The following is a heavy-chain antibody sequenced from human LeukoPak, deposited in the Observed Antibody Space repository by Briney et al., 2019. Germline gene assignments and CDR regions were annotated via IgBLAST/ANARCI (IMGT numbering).Heavy chain of an antibody. CDR2: IWYDGSKK. CDR1: GFIFSSYG. D-gene: IGHD7-27*01. V-gene: IGHV3-33*06. J-gene: IGHJ4*02. CDR3: AKDGGLWVSAHWGDS. Sequence: GGSLRLSCAASGFIFSSYGMHWVRQAPGKGLEWVAVIWYDGSKKYYADSVKGRFIISRDNSRNTLYLQMNSLRAEDTAVYYCAKDGGLWVSAHWGDSWGRGTLVTVSS.